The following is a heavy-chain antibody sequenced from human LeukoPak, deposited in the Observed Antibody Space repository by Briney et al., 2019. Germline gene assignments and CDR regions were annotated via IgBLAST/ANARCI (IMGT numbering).Heavy chain of an antibody. Sequence: GGSLRLSCVASGFTFNTYRMNWVRQAPGKGLEWVSSITKSGNYINYADSVKGRFIISRDNANNSLYLQMHSPRVEDTAMYYCARGGRDRIDLDSWGQGTLVTVSS. V-gene: IGHV3-21*01. D-gene: IGHD2-21*01. CDR1: GFTFNTYR. J-gene: IGHJ4*02. CDR3: ARGGRDRIDLDS. CDR2: ITKSGNYI.